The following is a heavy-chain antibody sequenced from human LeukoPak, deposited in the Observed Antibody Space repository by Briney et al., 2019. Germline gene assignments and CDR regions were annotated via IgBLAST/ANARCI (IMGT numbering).Heavy chain of an antibody. CDR3: ARESTLDPFDI. Sequence: TGGSLRLSCAASGFTFSSYWMNWVRQAPGKGLEWVANIKQDGSDKDYVDSVKGRFIISRDNTKNSLYLQMNSLRAEDTAVYYCARESTLDPFDIWGQGTLVTVSS. CDR1: GFTFSSYW. J-gene: IGHJ3*02. V-gene: IGHV3-7*01. CDR2: IKQDGSDK.